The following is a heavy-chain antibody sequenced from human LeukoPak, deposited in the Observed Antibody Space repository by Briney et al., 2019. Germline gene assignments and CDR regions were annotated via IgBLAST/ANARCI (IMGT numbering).Heavy chain of an antibody. Sequence: TGGSLRLSCTASGFTVSSNYMSWVRQAPGKGLEWVSVIYSGGSTYYADSVKGRFTISRDNSKNTLYLQMNSLRAEDTAVYYCASSGSRLGYYYYGMDVWGQGTTVTVSS. CDR3: ASSGSRLGYYYYGMDV. V-gene: IGHV3-66*01. CDR2: IYSGGST. D-gene: IGHD3-10*01. J-gene: IGHJ6*02. CDR1: GFTVSSNY.